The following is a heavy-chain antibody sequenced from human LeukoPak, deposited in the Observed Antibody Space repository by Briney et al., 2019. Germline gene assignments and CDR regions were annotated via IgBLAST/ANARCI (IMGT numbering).Heavy chain of an antibody. CDR1: GGTFSSYA. J-gene: IGHJ5*01. CDR2: IIPILGIA. Sequence: SVKVSCKASGGTFSSYAISWVRQAPGQGLEWMGRIIPILGIANYAQKFQGRVTITADKSTSTAYMELSSLRSEDTAVYYCASSGSYYYDSSGYYRNWFDSWGQGTLVTVSS. D-gene: IGHD3-22*01. V-gene: IGHV1-69*04. CDR3: ASSGSYYYDSSGYYRNWFDS.